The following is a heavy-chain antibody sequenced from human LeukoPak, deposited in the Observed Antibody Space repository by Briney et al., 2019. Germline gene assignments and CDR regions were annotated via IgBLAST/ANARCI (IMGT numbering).Heavy chain of an antibody. CDR1: GFTFSSYG. CDR2: IKEDGSAK. V-gene: IGHV3-7*01. J-gene: IGHJ4*02. Sequence: GGSLRLSCAASGFTFSSYGMNWVRQAPGKGLEWVADIKEDGSAKYYVDSVKGRFTISRDNAKNSLYLQMNSLRVEDTAVYYCARDPDHGAVDYWGQGTLVTVSS. CDR3: ARDPDHGAVDY. D-gene: IGHD3-16*01.